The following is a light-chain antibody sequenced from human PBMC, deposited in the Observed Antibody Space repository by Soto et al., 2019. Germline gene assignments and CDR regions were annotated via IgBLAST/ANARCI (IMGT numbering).Light chain of an antibody. CDR2: DVS. CDR3: CSYAGGPRYV. V-gene: IGLV2-11*01. Sequence: QSALTQPRSVSGSPGQSVTISCTGTSSDVGSYNYVSWYQQHPGKAPKVMIYDVSERPSGVPDRFSGSKSGNTASLTISGLQAEDEADYYCCSYAGGPRYVFGTGTKLTVL. CDR1: SSDVGSYNY. J-gene: IGLJ1*01.